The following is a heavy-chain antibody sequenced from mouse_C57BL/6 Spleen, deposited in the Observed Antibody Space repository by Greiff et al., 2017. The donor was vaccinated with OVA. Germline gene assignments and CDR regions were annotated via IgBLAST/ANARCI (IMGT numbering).Heavy chain of an antibody. Sequence: EVKLVESGGGLVQPGGSLSLSCAASGFTFTDYYMSWVRQPPGKALEWLGFIRNKANGYTTEYSASVKGRFTISRDNSQSILYLQMNALRAEDSATDYCARSPYYSSVYAMDYWGKGTSVTVSS. J-gene: IGHJ4*01. CDR2: IRNKANGYTT. CDR3: ARSPYYSSVYAMDY. CDR1: GFTFTDYY. D-gene: IGHD1-1*01. V-gene: IGHV7-3*01.